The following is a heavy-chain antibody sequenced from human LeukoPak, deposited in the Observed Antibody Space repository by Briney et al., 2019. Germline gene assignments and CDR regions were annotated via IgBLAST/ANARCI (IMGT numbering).Heavy chain of an antibody. CDR3: ARGSGWYYY. Sequence: SETLSLTCTVSGGSISNYYWSWIRQPPGKGLEWIGYIYTSGSTNYNSSLRSRVTISVDTSKNQFSLRLSSVTAADTAVYYCARGSGWYYYWGQGTLVTVSS. J-gene: IGHJ4*02. V-gene: IGHV4-4*09. D-gene: IGHD6-19*01. CDR2: IYTSGST. CDR1: GGSISNYY.